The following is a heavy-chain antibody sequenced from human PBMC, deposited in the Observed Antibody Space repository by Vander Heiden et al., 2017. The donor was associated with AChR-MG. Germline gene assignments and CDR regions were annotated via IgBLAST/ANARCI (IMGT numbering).Heavy chain of an antibody. CDR1: GGSISSGSYY. V-gene: IGHV4-61*02. D-gene: IGHD3-10*01. CDR2: IRNSGST. Sequence: QVQLQESGPGLVKPSQTLSLTCTVSGGSISSGSYYWSWIRQPAGKGLEWIGRIRNSGSTNYNPSLKSRVTMSVDTSKNQFSLKLNSVSAADTAMDDCARVSMVRGVIDYWGQGTLGTVSA. J-gene: IGHJ4*02. CDR3: ARVSMVRGVIDY.